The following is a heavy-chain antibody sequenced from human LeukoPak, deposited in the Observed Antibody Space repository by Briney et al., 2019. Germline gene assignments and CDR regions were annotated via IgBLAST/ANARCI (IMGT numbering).Heavy chain of an antibody. CDR3: AGGRPYYFDY. CDR2: TNSDGSST. Sequence: PGGSLRLSCAASGFTFSSYWMHWVRQAPGKGLVWVSRTNSDGSSTSYADSVKGRFTISRDNAKNTLYLQMNSLRAEDTAVYYCAGGRPYYFDYWGQGTLVTVSS. V-gene: IGHV3-74*01. J-gene: IGHJ4*02. D-gene: IGHD6-6*01. CDR1: GFTFSSYW.